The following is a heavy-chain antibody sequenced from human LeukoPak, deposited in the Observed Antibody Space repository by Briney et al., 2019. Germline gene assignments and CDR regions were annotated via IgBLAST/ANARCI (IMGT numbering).Heavy chain of an antibody. CDR2: IYYSGST. CDR3: ASVSAVTTALKIDY. J-gene: IGHJ4*02. D-gene: IGHD4-17*01. V-gene: IGHV4-31*03. CDR1: GGSLRSGGYS. Sequence: PSETLSLTCTVYGGSLRSGGYSWSWIPQHPGECLEWLGSIYYSGSTYYNPSLKSRVTISVDTSKNQFSLKLSSVTAADTTVYYCASVSAVTTALKIDYWGQGTLVTVSS.